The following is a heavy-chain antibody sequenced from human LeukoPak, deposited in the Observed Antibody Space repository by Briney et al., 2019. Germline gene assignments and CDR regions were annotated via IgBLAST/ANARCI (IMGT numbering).Heavy chain of an antibody. CDR1: GGSISSYY. J-gene: IGHJ4*02. D-gene: IGHD6-13*01. CDR3: ARERTGIADN. Sequence: PSETLSLTCTVSGGSISSYYWSWIRQPPGKGLEWIGYIYYSGSTNYNPSIKSRVTISVDTSKNQFSLKLSSVTAADTAVYYCARERTGIADNWGQGTLVTVSS. CDR2: IYYSGST. V-gene: IGHV4-59*01.